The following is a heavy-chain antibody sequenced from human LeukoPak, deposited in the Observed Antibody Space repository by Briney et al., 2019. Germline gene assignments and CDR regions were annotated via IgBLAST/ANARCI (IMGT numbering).Heavy chain of an antibody. CDR1: GFTFSSYA. J-gene: IGHJ6*02. V-gene: IGHV3-21*01. CDR2: ISSSSSYI. CDR3: ARVGGLLAADYSGMDV. D-gene: IGHD6-13*01. Sequence: AGGSLRLSCAASGFTFSSYAMNWVRQAPGKGLEWVSSISSSSSYIYYADSVKGRFTISRDNAKNSLYLQMNSLRAEDTAVYYCARVGGLLAADYSGMDVWAKGPRSPSP.